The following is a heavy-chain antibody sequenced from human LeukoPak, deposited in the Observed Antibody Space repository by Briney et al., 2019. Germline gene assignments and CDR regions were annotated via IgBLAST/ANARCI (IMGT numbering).Heavy chain of an antibody. D-gene: IGHD3-10*01. V-gene: IGHV4-34*01. CDR1: GGSFSGYY. CDR3: ARHYYGSGSLD. CDR2: INHSGST. Sequence: PSETLSLTCAVYGGSFSGYYWSWIRQPPGKGLEWIGEINHSGSTNYNPSLKSRVTISVDTSKNQFSLKVSSVTAADTAVYYCARHYYGSGSLDWGQGTLVTVSS. J-gene: IGHJ4*02.